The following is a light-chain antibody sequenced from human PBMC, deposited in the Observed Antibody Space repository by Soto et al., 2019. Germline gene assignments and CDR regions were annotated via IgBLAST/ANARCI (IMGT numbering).Light chain of an antibody. CDR3: LQDYNYPWT. J-gene: IGKJ1*01. CDR1: QGIRDE. CDR2: AAS. Sequence: AIQMTQSPSSLSASVGDRVTISCRASQGIRDELGWYQQKPGKASMLLIYAASSLQSGVPSRFRGSGSGTDFILTISSLQPEDFATYYCLQDYNYPWTFGQGTKVEIK. V-gene: IGKV1-6*01.